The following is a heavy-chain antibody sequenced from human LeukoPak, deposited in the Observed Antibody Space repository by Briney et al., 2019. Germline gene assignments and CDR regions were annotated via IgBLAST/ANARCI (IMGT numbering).Heavy chain of an antibody. D-gene: IGHD3-9*01. CDR2: IYYSGST. CDR3: ARHLTRDSWFDP. Sequence: SETLSLTCTVSGGSISSYYWGWIRQPPGKGLEWIGSIYYSGSTYYNPSLKSRVTISVDTSKNQFSLKLSSVTAADTAVYYCARHLTRDSWFDPWGQGTLVTVSS. J-gene: IGHJ5*02. V-gene: IGHV4-39*01. CDR1: GGSISSYY.